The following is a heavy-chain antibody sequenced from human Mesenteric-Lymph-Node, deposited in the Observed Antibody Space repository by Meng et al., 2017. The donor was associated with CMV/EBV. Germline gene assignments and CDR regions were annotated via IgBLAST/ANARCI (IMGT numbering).Heavy chain of an antibody. CDR2: IRYDGSNK. V-gene: IGHV3-30*02. D-gene: IGHD4-17*01. Sequence: GESLKISCEASGFILSNYAMHWVRQIPGNGLEWVAFIRYDGSNKYYADSVKGRFTISRDNSKNTLYLRLNSLRPEDTALYYCAKVAYGDYEIDYWGQGTLVTVSS. CDR3: AKVAYGDYEIDY. CDR1: GFILSNYA. J-gene: IGHJ4*02.